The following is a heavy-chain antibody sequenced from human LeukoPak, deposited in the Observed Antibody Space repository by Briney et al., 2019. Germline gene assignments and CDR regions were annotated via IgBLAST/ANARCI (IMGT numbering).Heavy chain of an antibody. J-gene: IGHJ5*02. Sequence: GGSLRLSCAASGFTFSSYWMNWVRQAPGKGLEWVSSISSSSSYIYYADSVKGRFTISRDNAKNFLYLQMNSLRAEDTALYHCARDSHYYDSSGYASGWFDPWGRGTLVTVSS. V-gene: IGHV3-21*04. CDR1: GFTFSSYW. CDR3: ARDSHYYDSSGYASGWFDP. CDR2: ISSSSSYI. D-gene: IGHD3-22*01.